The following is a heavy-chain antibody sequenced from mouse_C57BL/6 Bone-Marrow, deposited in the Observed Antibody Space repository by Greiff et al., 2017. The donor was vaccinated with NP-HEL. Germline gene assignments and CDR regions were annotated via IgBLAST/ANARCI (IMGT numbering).Heavy chain of an antibody. V-gene: IGHV2-6-1*01. J-gene: IGHJ1*03. CDR3: ARHDYGSYWYFDV. D-gene: IGHD1-1*01. CDR1: GFSLTSYG. CDR2: IWSDGST. Sequence: VKLQESGPGLVAPSQSLSITCTVSGFSLTSYGVHWVRQPPGKGLEWLVVIWSDGSTTYNSALKSRLSISKDNSKSQVFLKMNSLQTDDTAMYYCARHDYGSYWYFDVWGTGTTVTVSS.